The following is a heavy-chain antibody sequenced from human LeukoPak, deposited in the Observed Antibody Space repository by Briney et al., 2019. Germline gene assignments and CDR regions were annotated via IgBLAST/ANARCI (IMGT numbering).Heavy chain of an antibody. CDR2: IYHSGST. Sequence: SQTLSLTCAVSCGPISSGGYSWSWIRQPPGKGLEGIGYIYHSGSTYYNPSLKSRVTISVDRSKNQFSLKLSSVTAADTAVYYCARVGGYYGSGSYLNDAFDIWGQGTMVTVSS. CDR3: ARVGGYYGSGSYLNDAFDI. CDR1: CGPISSGGYS. V-gene: IGHV4-30-2*01. D-gene: IGHD3-10*01. J-gene: IGHJ3*02.